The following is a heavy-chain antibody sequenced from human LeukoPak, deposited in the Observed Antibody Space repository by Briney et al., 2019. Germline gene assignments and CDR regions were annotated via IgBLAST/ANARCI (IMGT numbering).Heavy chain of an antibody. CDR1: GYSISSGYY. D-gene: IGHD2-15*01. CDR3: ALGYCSGGSCYRTYYYYYMDV. V-gene: IGHV4-38-2*02. J-gene: IGHJ6*03. Sequence: KPSETLSLTCTVSGYSISSGYYWGWIRQPPGKGLEWIGSIYHSGSTYYNPSLKSRVTISVDTSKNQFSLKLSSVTAADTAVYYCALGYCSGGSCYRTYYYYYMDVWGKGTTVTVSS. CDR2: IYHSGST.